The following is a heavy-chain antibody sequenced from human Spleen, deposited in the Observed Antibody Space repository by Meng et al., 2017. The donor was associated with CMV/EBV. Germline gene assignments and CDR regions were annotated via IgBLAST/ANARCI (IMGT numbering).Heavy chain of an antibody. D-gene: IGHD2/OR15-2a*01. Sequence: GESLKISCAASGFTLSSYDIHWVRQAAGASLEWVSGIGSAGKTYYADSVRGRFTLSRENVKNSLYLQMNSLRAGDTAVYYCGRKIPSSGMGVWGQGTTVTVSS. CDR3: GRKIPSSGMGV. J-gene: IGHJ6*02. V-gene: IGHV3-13*01. CDR1: GFTLSSYD. CDR2: IGSAGKT.